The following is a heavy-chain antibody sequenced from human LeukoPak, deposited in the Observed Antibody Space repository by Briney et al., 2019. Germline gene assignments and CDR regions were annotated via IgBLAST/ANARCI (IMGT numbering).Heavy chain of an antibody. Sequence: SETLSLTCTVSGGSSSSSGFHWGCIRQPPGKGLEWIGNNFYSGSTNYNPSLKSRVTMSVDTSKNHFSLRLSSVTAADTAVYYCARGARNPDSWGQGTLVTVSS. CDR3: ARGARNPDS. CDR1: GGSSSSSGFH. V-gene: IGHV4-61*03. CDR2: NFYSGST. J-gene: IGHJ4*02.